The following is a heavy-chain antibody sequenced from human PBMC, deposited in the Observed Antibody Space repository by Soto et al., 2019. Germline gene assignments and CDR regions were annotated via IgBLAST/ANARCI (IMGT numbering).Heavy chain of an antibody. D-gene: IGHD2-2*01. V-gene: IGHV1-69*01. CDR3: ATSQGSSTSLEIYYYYYYGMAV. J-gene: IGHJ6*02. Sequence: QVQLVQSGAEVKKPGSSVKVSCKASGGTFSSYAISWVRQAPGQGLEWMGGIIPISGTANYAQKFQGRVTITADESTSTAYMELSSLRSEDTAVYYSATSQGSSTSLEIYYYYYYGMAVWGQGTTVTVSS. CDR1: GGTFSSYA. CDR2: IIPISGTA.